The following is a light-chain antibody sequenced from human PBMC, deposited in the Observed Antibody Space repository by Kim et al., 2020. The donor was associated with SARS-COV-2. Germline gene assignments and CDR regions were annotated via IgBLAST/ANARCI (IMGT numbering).Light chain of an antibody. Sequence: ASVGDRVTLTCRASQTINNYLSWYQHKPGKASNLLIHAASNLQDGVPSRFSGSGSGTDFTLTISSLQPEDFATYYCQQSHTTPLTFGGGTKVDIK. CDR1: QTINNY. CDR2: AAS. J-gene: IGKJ4*01. CDR3: QQSHTTPLT. V-gene: IGKV1-39*01.